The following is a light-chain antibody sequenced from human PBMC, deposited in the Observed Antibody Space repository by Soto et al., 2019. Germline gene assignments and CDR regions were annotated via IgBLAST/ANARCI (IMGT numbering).Light chain of an antibody. CDR1: SSNIGSNT. Sequence: QSVLTQPPSASGPPGQRVTISCSGGSSNIGSNTVHWYQQLPGTAPKLLIFTDHERPSGVPDRFSGSRSGTSASLAIRGLRSEDEADYYCSTWDDSLKGYVFGTGTKLTVL. CDR2: TDH. J-gene: IGLJ1*01. CDR3: STWDDSLKGYV. V-gene: IGLV1-44*01.